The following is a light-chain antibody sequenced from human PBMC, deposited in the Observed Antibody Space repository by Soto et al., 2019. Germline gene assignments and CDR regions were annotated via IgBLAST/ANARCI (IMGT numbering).Light chain of an antibody. CDR2: SAS. J-gene: IGKJ1*01. Sequence: DLQMTQSPSSLSASVGDRVTITCRASQGIRTDLGWYQQKPGKAPKRLIYSASSLQSGVPSRFSGSGSGTEFTLTISSLQPEDFATYYCLQHNSYPRTFGQGIKVEIK. V-gene: IGKV1-17*01. CDR1: QGIRTD. CDR3: LQHNSYPRT.